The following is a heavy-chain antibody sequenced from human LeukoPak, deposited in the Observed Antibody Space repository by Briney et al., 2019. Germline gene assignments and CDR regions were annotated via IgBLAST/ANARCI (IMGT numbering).Heavy chain of an antibody. CDR3: ANSYYYYYYMDV. CDR1: GGTFSSYA. CDR2: IIPIFGTA. Sequence: ASVKVSCKASGGTFSSYAISWVRQAPGQGLEWMGGIIPIFGTANYAQKFQGRVTITADKSTSTAYMELSSLRSEDTAVYYCANSYYYYYYMDVWGKGTTVTVSS. V-gene: IGHV1-69*06. J-gene: IGHJ6*03.